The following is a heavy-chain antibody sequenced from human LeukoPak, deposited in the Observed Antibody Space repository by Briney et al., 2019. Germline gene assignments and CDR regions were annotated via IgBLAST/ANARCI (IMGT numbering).Heavy chain of an antibody. CDR1: GGSISSSSYY. V-gene: IGHV4-39*01. J-gene: IGHJ4*02. D-gene: IGHD3-10*01. CDR2: IYCSGST. CDR3: ASRWVTGRITMVRGGRFDY. Sequence: PSETLSLTCTVSGGSISSSSYYWGWIRQPPGKGLEWIGSIYCSGSTYYNPSLKSRVTISVDTSKNQFSLKLSSVTAADTAVYYCASRWVTGRITMVRGGRFDYWGQGTLVTVSS.